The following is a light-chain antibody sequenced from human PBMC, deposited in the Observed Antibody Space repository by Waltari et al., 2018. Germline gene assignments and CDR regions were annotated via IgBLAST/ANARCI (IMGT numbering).Light chain of an antibody. CDR2: GNS. Sequence: QSVLTQPPSVSGAPGQRVTISCTGSSSNIGAGSDVPWYQQLPGTAPKLLIYGNSNRPSGVPDRFSGSKSGTSASLAITGLQAEDEADYYCQSYDNSLSGRVFGGGTKLTVL. J-gene: IGLJ3*02. V-gene: IGLV1-40*01. CDR3: QSYDNSLSGRV. CDR1: SSNIGAGSD.